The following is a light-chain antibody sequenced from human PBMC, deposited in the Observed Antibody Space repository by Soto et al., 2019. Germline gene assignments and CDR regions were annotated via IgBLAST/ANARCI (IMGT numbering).Light chain of an antibody. V-gene: IGKV1-27*01. Sequence: DIQMTQSPTSLSASVGDRVTITCRASQGIRNFVAWYQQKPGKPPKLLIYAASTLQSVVTSRFSGSGSGTDFTLSINSLQPEDVATYSCQKYSSVPVFGPGTKVEI. CDR2: AAS. J-gene: IGKJ3*01. CDR3: QKYSSVPV. CDR1: QGIRNF.